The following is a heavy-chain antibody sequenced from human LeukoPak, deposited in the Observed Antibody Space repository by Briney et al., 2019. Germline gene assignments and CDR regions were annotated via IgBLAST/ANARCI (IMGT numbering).Heavy chain of an antibody. CDR2: INPNSGGT. Sequence: ASVKVSCKASGYTFTGYYMHWVRQAPGQGLEWMGWINPNSGGTNYAQKFQGRVTMTRDTSISTAYMELSRLRSDETAVYYCARARKGAIHAPSWPAFLYWGQGTLVTVSS. CDR1: GYTFTGYY. V-gene: IGHV1-2*02. J-gene: IGHJ4*02. CDR3: ARARKGAIHAPSWPAFLY. D-gene: IGHD6-13*01.